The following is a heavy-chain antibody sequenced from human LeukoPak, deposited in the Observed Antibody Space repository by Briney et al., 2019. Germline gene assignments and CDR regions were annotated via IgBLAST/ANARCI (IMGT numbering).Heavy chain of an antibody. CDR2: IWPGDSET. J-gene: IGHJ4*02. Sequence: GESLKISCQAPGYHFDTHWLVWVRQMPGRGLEWMGVIWPGDSETKYSPSFQGRVTISADKSITTAYLQLHNLKASDSAIYYCARPLQSGNYFGGLDFWGQGTHVSVSS. CDR3: ARPLQSGNYFGGLDF. D-gene: IGHD1-26*01. CDR1: GYHFDTHW. V-gene: IGHV5-51*01.